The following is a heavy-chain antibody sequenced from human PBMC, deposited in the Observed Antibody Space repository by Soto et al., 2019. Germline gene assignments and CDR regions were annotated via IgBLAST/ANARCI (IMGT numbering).Heavy chain of an antibody. CDR2: IYHSGST. D-gene: IGHD3-16*01. CDR1: GGSISSGGYS. CDR3: ARAETLGGWFDP. V-gene: IGHV4-30-2*01. J-gene: IGHJ5*02. Sequence: SETLSLTCAVSGGSISSGGYSWSWIRQPPGKGLEWIGYIYHSGSTYYNPSLKSRVTISVDRSKNQFSLKLSSVTAADTAVYYCARAETLGGWFDPWGQGTLVTVSS.